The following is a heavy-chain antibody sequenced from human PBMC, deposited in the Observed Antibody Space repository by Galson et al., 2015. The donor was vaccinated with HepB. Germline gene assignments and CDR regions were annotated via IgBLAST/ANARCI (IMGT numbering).Heavy chain of an antibody. CDR3: ARGRATITIFGVVIGDFDY. J-gene: IGHJ4*02. V-gene: IGHV1-18*01. Sequence: SVKVSCKASGYTFTSYGISWVRQAPGQGLEWMGWISAYNGNTNYAQKLQGRVTMTTDTSTSTAYMELRSLRSDDTAVYYCARGRATITIFGVVIGDFDYWGQGTLVTVSS. CDR1: GYTFTSYG. CDR2: ISAYNGNT. D-gene: IGHD3-3*01.